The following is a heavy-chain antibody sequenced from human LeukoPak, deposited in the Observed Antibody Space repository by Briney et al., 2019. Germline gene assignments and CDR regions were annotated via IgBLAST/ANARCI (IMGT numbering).Heavy chain of an antibody. CDR2: IKQDGSEK. CDR3: AREGLYNYGYVYGY. D-gene: IGHD5-18*01. CDR1: GFTFSSHW. J-gene: IGHJ4*02. Sequence: GGSLRLSCAASGFTFSSHWMSWVRQAPGKGLEWVANIKQDGSEKYYVDSVKGRFTISRDNAKNSLYLQMNSLRAEDTAVYFCAREGLYNYGYVYGYWGQGTLVTVSS. V-gene: IGHV3-7*01.